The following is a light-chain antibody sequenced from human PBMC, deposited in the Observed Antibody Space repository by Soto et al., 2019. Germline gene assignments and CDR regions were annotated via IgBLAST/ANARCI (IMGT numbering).Light chain of an antibody. CDR1: QDISNH. J-gene: IGKJ4*01. Sequence: DIQLTQSPAFLSTSVGDKVTITCRASQDISNHLAWYQQKPGKAPNLLVYSASTLQSGVPSRFSGSGSGTEFTLTISSLQPEDFATYFCQQINSYPVTFGGGTKVKIE. CDR3: QQINSYPVT. V-gene: IGKV1-9*01. CDR2: SAS.